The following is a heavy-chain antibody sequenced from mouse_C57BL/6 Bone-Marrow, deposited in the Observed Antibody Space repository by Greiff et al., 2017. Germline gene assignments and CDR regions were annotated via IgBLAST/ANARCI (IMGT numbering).Heavy chain of an antibody. D-gene: IGHD2-4*01. CDR2: IYPGGGYT. CDR3: ARFDYDDYYARDY. V-gene: IGHV1-63*01. Sequence: VQLQQSGAELVRPGTSVKMSCKASGYTFTNYWIGWAKQRPGHGLEWIGDIYPGGGYTNYTEKFKGKDTLTADKSSSTAYMQFSSLTSEDSAIYYCARFDYDDYYARDYWGQGTSVTVSS. CDR1: GYTFTNYW. J-gene: IGHJ4*01.